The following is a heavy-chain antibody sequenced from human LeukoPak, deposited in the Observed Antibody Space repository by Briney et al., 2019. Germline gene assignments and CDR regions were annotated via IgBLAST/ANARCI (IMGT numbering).Heavy chain of an antibody. Sequence: GGSLRLSCAASGFSFSDHYMSWIRQAPGKGLEWVSYISGSGSTIYHAASVRGRFTISRDNAKNSLYLQMNSLRAEDTAIYYCAREGITIFGVANSNWFDPWGQGTLVTVSS. CDR3: AREGITIFGVANSNWFDP. CDR2: ISGSGSTI. V-gene: IGHV3-11*01. CDR1: GFSFSDHY. J-gene: IGHJ5*02. D-gene: IGHD3-3*01.